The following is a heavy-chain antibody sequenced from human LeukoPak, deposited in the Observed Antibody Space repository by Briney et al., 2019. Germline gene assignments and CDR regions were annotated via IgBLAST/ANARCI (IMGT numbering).Heavy chain of an antibody. J-gene: IGHJ4*02. CDR3: STTYYYDSSEGY. CDR1: GFTFSNAW. Sequence: TGGSLRLSCAASGFTFSNAWMNWVRQALGKGLEWVGRIKSKTDGGTTDYAAPVKGRFTISRDDSKNTLYLQMNSLKTEDAAVYYCSTTYYYDSSEGYWGQGTLVTVSS. V-gene: IGHV3-15*07. D-gene: IGHD3-22*01. CDR2: IKSKTDGGTT.